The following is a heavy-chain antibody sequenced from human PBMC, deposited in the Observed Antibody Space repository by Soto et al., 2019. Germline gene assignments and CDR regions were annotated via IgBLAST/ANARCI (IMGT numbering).Heavy chain of an antibody. CDR3: ARDPWTYMDYYDSSGYYHYFDY. Sequence: PGGSLRLSCAASGFTLSSYAMHWVRQAPGKGLEWVAVISYDGSNKYYADSVKGRFTISRDNSKNTLYLQMNSLRAEDTAVYYCARDPWTYMDYYDSSGYYHYFDYWGQGTLVTVSS. CDR2: ISYDGSNK. D-gene: IGHD3-22*01. CDR1: GFTLSSYA. V-gene: IGHV3-30-3*01. J-gene: IGHJ4*02.